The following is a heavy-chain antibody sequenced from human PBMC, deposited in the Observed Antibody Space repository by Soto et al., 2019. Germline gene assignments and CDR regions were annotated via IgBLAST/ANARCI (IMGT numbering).Heavy chain of an antibody. Sequence: ASVKVSCKASGYTFTSYGISWVRQAPGQGLEWMGWISAYNGNTNYAQKLQGRVTMTTDTSTSTAYMELRSLRSDDTAVYYCARVKSGYSGYAAFYYYCGMDVWGQGTTVTVSS. V-gene: IGHV1-18*01. J-gene: IGHJ6*02. D-gene: IGHD5-12*01. CDR1: GYTFTSYG. CDR3: ARVKSGYSGYAAFYYYCGMDV. CDR2: ISAYNGNT.